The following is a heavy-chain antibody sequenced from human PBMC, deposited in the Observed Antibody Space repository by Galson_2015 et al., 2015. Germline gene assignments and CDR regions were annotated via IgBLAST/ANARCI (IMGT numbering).Heavy chain of an antibody. Sequence: SLRLSCAASGFTFSNYAMNWVRQGPGKGLEWVSGISGTGGSRYYADSVKGRFTISRDKSKNTLYLEMNSLRAEDTATYYCAKGMYMLVVVPGIDTWDQGDMAIFSS. D-gene: IGHD2-21*02. J-gene: IGHJ4*02. CDR3: AKGMYMLVVVPGIDT. V-gene: IGHV3-23*01. CDR1: GFTFSNYA. CDR2: ISGTGGSR.